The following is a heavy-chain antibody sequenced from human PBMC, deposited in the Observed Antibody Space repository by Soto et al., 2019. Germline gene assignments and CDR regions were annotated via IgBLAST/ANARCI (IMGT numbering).Heavy chain of an antibody. V-gene: IGHV3-53*01. Sequence: DVQLVESGGGLIQPGGSLRLSCEASGLTVTGKKYVAWVRQAPGKGLEWVSGVYDTYGIYYADYVKGRFTSSRDNSKTIVYLEMNSLTPDDTAVYYCATWRLREHAYDIWGLGTTVTVSS. J-gene: IGHJ3*02. CDR3: ATWRLREHAYDI. CDR2: VYDTYGI. CDR1: GLTVTGKKY. D-gene: IGHD4-17*01.